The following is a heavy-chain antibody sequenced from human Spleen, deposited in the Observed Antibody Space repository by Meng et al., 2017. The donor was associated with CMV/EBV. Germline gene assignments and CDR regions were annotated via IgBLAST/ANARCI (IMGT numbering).Heavy chain of an antibody. CDR3: ARGYCSGGSCYSEDYYYGMDV. CDR1: GFTFSTYS. Sequence: GESLKISCAASGFTFSTYSMNWVRQAPGKGLEWVSYISRSSDTIYYADSVKGRFTISRDNAKNSLYLQMNSLRAEDTAVYYCARGYCSGGSCYSEDYYYGMDVWGQGTTVTVSS. V-gene: IGHV3-48*04. D-gene: IGHD2-15*01. J-gene: IGHJ6*02. CDR2: ISRSSDTI.